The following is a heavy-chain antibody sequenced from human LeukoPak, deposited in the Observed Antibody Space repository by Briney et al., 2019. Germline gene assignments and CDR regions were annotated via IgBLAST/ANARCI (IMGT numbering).Heavy chain of an antibody. V-gene: IGHV4-39*01. J-gene: IGHJ4*02. D-gene: IGHD3/OR15-3a*01. CDR3: ARQTGSGLFILP. CDR1: GGSINDPNYY. CDR2: LFYDGTT. Sequence: SETLSLTCNVFGGSINDPNYYWGWIRQSPGRTLEWIGSLFYDGTTYYNPSLKSRVIISVDTSKNQFSLRLTSVTAADTAVYYCARQTGSGLFILPGGQGTLVTVSS.